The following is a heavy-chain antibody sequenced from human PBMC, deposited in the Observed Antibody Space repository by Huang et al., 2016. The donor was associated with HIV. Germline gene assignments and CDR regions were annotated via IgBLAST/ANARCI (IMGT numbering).Heavy chain of an antibody. Sequence: QLVQSGSELKKPGASVRVSCKPSGHTFGSYAVNWVRQAPGQGPEWMGGSKFNNGKPSYAQAFTGRFVFSLDTSVNTTYLHISSLKAADTAVYYCASPKYGSSDSCYKWAFDMWGQGTMVTVS. V-gene: IGHV7-4-1*02. D-gene: IGHD2-2*02. CDR1: GHTFGSYA. CDR2: SKFNNGKP. J-gene: IGHJ3*02. CDR3: ASPKYGSSDSCYKWAFDM.